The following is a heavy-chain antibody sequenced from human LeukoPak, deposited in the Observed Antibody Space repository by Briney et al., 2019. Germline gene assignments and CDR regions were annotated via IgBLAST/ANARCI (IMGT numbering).Heavy chain of an antibody. V-gene: IGHV4-4*02. Sequence: PSETLSLTCAVSGGSISSSNWWSWVRPPPGKGLEWIGEIYHSGSTNYNPSLKSRVTISVDTSKNQFSLKLSSVTAADTAVYYCAREYLDYYGSGSYYSDYWGQGTLVTVSS. CDR3: AREYLDYYGSGSYYSDY. J-gene: IGHJ4*02. D-gene: IGHD3-10*01. CDR1: GGSISSSNW. CDR2: IYHSGST.